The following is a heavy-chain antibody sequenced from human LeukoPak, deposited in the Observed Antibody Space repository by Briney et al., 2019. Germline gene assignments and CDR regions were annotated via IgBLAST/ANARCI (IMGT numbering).Heavy chain of an antibody. CDR3: ARVQKSPQLLWFGELPPDY. Sequence: ASVKVSCKASGYTFTGYYMHWVRQAPGQGLEWMGRINPNSGGTNYAQKFQGSVTMTRDTSISTAYMELSRLRSDDTAVYYCARVQKSPQLLWFGELPPDYWGQGTLVTVSS. J-gene: IGHJ4*02. V-gene: IGHV1-2*06. CDR1: GYTFTGYY. CDR2: INPNSGGT. D-gene: IGHD3-10*01.